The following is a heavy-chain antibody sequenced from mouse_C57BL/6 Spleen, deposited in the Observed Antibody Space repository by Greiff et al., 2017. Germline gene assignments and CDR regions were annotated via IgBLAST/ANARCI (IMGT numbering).Heavy chain of an antibody. CDR3: ARRYGYAMDY. CDR1: GYTFTSYT. J-gene: IGHJ4*01. Sequence: VKLMESGAELARPGASVKMSCKASGYTFTSYTMPWVKQRPGQGLEWIGYINPSSGYTKYNQKFKDKATLTADKSSSTAYMQLSSLTSEDSAVYYCARRYGYAMDYWGQGTSVTVSS. CDR2: INPSSGYT. D-gene: IGHD2-10*02. V-gene: IGHV1-4*01.